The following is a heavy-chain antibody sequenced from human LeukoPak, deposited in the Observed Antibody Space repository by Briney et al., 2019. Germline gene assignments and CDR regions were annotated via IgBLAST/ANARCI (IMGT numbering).Heavy chain of an antibody. CDR2: ISGSSSYI. CDR3: ARAVGWLQHGYYMDV. V-gene: IGHV3-21*01. Sequence: GGSLRLSCAASGFTFSSYSMNWVRQAPGKGLEWVSSISGSSSYIYYADSVKGRFTISRDNAKNSLYLQMNSLRAEDTALYYCARAVGWLQHGYYMDVWGKGTTVTVSS. D-gene: IGHD5-24*01. J-gene: IGHJ6*03. CDR1: GFTFSSYS.